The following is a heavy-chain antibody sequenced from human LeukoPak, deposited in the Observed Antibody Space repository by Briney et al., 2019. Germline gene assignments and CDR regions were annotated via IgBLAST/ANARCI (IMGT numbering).Heavy chain of an antibody. CDR1: GFTFSTYW. CDR2: IKQDGSEK. Sequence: PGGSLRLSCAASGFTFSTYWMSWVRQAPGKGLEWVANIKQDGSEKYYVDSVKDRFTISRDNAKNSLYLQMNSLRVEDTAVYYCASGKGRSRVGYSYGFYVDAFDIWGQGTMVTVSS. J-gene: IGHJ3*02. V-gene: IGHV3-7*01. D-gene: IGHD5-18*01. CDR3: ASGKGRSRVGYSYGFYVDAFDI.